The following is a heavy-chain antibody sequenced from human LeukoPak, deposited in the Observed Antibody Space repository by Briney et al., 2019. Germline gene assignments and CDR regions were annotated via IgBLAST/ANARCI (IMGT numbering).Heavy chain of an antibody. V-gene: IGHV4-30-2*01. CDR1: GDSISRGSFS. CDR3: AKGVTVFGVVLEAFDI. J-gene: IGHJ3*02. D-gene: IGHD3-3*01. CDR2: IYPRGST. Sequence: PSETLSLTCTVSGDSISRGSFSWTWIRQAPGKGLEWIGYIYPRGSTYYNPSLKSRVNLSIDKSSNQFSLDLASVTAADTAVYYCAKGVTVFGVVLEAFDIWGQGTMVTVSS.